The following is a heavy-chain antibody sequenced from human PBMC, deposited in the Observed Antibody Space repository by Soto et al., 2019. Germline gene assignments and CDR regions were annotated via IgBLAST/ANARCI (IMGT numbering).Heavy chain of an antibody. J-gene: IGHJ5*02. D-gene: IGHD3-16*01. CDR3: ARLGGASLSYNWFDL. CDR1: GYSFYGYW. CDR2: IYPDNSQT. V-gene: IGHV5-51*03. Sequence: EVQLVQSGAEVKKSGDSLKISCKGSGYSFYGYWIGWVRQMPGKGLEWMGIIYPDNSQTRYSPSLQGQVTMSADKSISTVYLQWSSLKASDSAMYYCARLGGASLSYNWFDLWGQGTLVTVSS.